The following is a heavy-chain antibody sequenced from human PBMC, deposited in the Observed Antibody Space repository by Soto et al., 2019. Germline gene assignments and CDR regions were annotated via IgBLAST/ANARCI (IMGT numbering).Heavy chain of an antibody. Sequence: PVGSLRLSCAASGFTFSSYSMNWVRQAPGKGLEWVSSISSSSSYIYYADSVKGRFTISRDNAKNSLYLQMNSLRAEDTAVYYCAREYSYADPTPTALDYWGQGTLVTVSS. CDR2: ISSSSSYI. CDR1: GFTFSSYS. D-gene: IGHD5-18*01. V-gene: IGHV3-21*01. J-gene: IGHJ4*02. CDR3: AREYSYADPTPTALDY.